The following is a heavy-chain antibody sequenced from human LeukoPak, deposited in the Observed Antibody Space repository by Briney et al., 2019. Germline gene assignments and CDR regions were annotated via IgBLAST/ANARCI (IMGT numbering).Heavy chain of an antibody. V-gene: IGHV3-20*04. D-gene: IGHD1-1*01. J-gene: IGHJ3*02. CDR2: INWNGGNT. Sequence: AGGSLRLSCAASGFTFDDYGMSWVRQAPGKGLEWVSGINWNGGNTAYADSVKCRFTISRDNAKDSLYLQMNSLRAEETALYYCARGMYPGDAFDIWGQGTMVTVSS. CDR3: ARGMYPGDAFDI. CDR1: GFTFDDYG.